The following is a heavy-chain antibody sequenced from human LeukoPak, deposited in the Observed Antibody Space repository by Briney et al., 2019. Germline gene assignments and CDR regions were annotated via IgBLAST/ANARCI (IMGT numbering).Heavy chain of an antibody. CDR1: GSTFSRSW. J-gene: IGHJ5*02. V-gene: IGHV3-7*01. CDR2: MRLAGSVT. Sequence: GGSLRLSCAASGSTFSRSWMSWVRQAPGEGREWVALMRLAGSVTYYVESVKGRSTISRDNTKNLLYLQMNNLRAEDTAVYYCARGSNWFDPWGQGTLVTVSS. CDR3: ARGSNWFDP.